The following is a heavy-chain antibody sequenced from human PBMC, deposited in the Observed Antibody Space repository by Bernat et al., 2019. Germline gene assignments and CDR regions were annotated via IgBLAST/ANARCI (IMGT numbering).Heavy chain of an antibody. V-gene: IGHV3-7*04. Sequence: EVQLVESGGGLVQPGGSLRLSCAASGFTFSSYWMSWVRQAPGKGLEWVANIKQDGSEKYYVDSVKGRFTISRDNSKNTLYLQMNSLRTEDTAVYYCARGAREGQWLRAVDYWGQGTLVTVSS. CDR3: ARGAREGQWLRAVDY. D-gene: IGHD6-19*01. J-gene: IGHJ4*02. CDR2: IKQDGSEK. CDR1: GFTFSSYW.